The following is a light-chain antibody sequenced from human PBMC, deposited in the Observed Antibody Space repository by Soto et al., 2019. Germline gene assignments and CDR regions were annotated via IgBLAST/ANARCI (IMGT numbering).Light chain of an antibody. J-gene: IGKJ1*01. Sequence: IGVTKSPATLPLSRGDRATLFXWASQSVSSYLLWYQQKAGXAPRXXXDDXSKRATGSPARFSGSGSATDFTLTISSREHDDCFAYYWQQREIGPWTFGQGTKVEIK. V-gene: IGKV3-11*01. CDR3: QQREIGPWT. CDR1: QSVSSY. CDR2: DXS.